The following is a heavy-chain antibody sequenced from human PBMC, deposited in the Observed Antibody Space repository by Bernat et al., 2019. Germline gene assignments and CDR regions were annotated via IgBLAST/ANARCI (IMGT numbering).Heavy chain of an antibody. V-gene: IGHV3-66*01. D-gene: IGHD6-19*01. Sequence: EVQLVESGGGLVQPGGSLRLSCAASGFTVSSNYMSWVRQAPGKGLEWVSVIYSGGSTYYEESVKGRFTISRDNSKNTLYLQMNSLGAEDTAVYYCARAVERSGWYCDYWGQGTLVTVSS. CDR2: IYSGGST. J-gene: IGHJ4*02. CDR1: GFTVSSNY. CDR3: ARAVERSGWYCDY.